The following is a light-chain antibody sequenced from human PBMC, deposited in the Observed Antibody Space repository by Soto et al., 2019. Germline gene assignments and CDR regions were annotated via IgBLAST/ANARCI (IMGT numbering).Light chain of an antibody. CDR1: QSISNS. CDR3: QQYSTSPLT. CDR2: RAS. Sequence: DIQMTQSPPTRSASVGDRVTMTCRASQSISNSLAWYQQKPGTAPKLLIYRASALQSGVPSRFSGSGSGTEFTLTIDRLQPDDFATFYCQQYSTSPLTFGGGTRVDIK. V-gene: IGKV1-5*03. J-gene: IGKJ4*01.